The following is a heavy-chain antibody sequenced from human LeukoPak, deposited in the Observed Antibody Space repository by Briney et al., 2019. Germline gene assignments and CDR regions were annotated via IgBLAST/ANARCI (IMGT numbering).Heavy chain of an antibody. CDR3: ARPISSSWQPNAFDI. Sequence: GESLKISCKGSGYSFTSYWIGWVRQMPGKGLEWMGIIYPGDSDTRYSPSYQGQVTISADKSISTAYLQWSSLKASDTAMYYCARPISSSWQPNAFDIWGQGTMVTVSS. D-gene: IGHD6-13*01. J-gene: IGHJ3*02. CDR1: GYSFTSYW. V-gene: IGHV5-51*01. CDR2: IYPGDSDT.